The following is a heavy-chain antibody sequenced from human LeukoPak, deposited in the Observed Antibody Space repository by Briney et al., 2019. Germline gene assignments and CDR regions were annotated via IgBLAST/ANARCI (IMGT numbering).Heavy chain of an antibody. CDR2: IYYSGST. Sequence: SETLSLTCTVSGGSISSYYWSWIRQPPGKGLEWIGYIYYSGSTNYNPSLKSRVTISVDTSKNQFSLKLSSVTAADTAVYYCARVYYDSSGYSWWFDPWGQGTLVTVSS. V-gene: IGHV4-59*01. CDR1: GGSISSYY. CDR3: ARVYYDSSGYSWWFDP. D-gene: IGHD3-22*01. J-gene: IGHJ5*02.